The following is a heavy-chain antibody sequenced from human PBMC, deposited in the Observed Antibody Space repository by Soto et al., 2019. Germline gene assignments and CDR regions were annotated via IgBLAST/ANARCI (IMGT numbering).Heavy chain of an antibody. CDR2: IWYDGSNK. CDR3: ARDRRGLSNYFDY. J-gene: IGHJ4*02. Sequence: QVQLVESGGGVVQPGRSLRLSCATSGFTFSSYGFHWVRQAPGKGLEWVAVIWYDGSNKYYADSVKGRFTISRDSSKSTLYLQMNSLRADDTDVYYCARDRRGLSNYFDYWGQGTLVTVSS. CDR1: GFTFSSYG. D-gene: IGHD3-10*01. V-gene: IGHV3-33*01.